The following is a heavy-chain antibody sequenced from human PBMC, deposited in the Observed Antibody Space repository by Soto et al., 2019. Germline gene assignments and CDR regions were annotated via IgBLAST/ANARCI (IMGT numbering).Heavy chain of an antibody. V-gene: IGHV3-23*01. Sequence: PGGSLRLSCAASGFTFSSCAMGWVRQAPGKGLEWVSDIIDSGGSTYYADSVKGRFTISRDNGMQSLFLHMNSLRDEDTAVYYCARDGKGAAYTFGPYYFDSWGQGALVTVSS. D-gene: IGHD1-1*01. CDR2: IIDSGGST. CDR3: ARDGKGAAYTFGPYYFDS. CDR1: GFTFSSCA. J-gene: IGHJ4*02.